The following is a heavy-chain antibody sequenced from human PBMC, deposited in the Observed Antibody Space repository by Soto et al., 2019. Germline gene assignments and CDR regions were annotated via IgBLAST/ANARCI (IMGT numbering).Heavy chain of an antibody. CDR1: GFTFSSYA. V-gene: IGHV3-23*01. J-gene: IGHJ4*02. CDR2: ISGSGGST. CDR3: TRQSANDLFLFRTNKYYFDY. Sequence: PGGSLRLSCAASGFTFSSYAMSWVRQAPGKGLEWVSVISGSGGSTYYADSVKGRFTISRDNSKNTLYLQMNSLRAEDTAVYYCTRQSANDLFLFRTNKYYFDYWGQGTLVTVSS. D-gene: IGHD3-3*01.